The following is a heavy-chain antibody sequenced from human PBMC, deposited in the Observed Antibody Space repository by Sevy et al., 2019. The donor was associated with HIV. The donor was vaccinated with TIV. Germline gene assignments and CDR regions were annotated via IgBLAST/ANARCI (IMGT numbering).Heavy chain of an antibody. CDR3: ARDAGVWAPYYYYYGMDV. CDR1: GFTFRNYT. Sequence: GGSLRLSCAASGFTFRNYTMNWVRQAPGKGLQWVSSITSDSTYVFYADSLRGRFTISRDNAKNSLYLQMNSLRAEDTALYYCARDAGVWAPYYYYYGMDVWGQGTTVTVSS. V-gene: IGHV3-21*01. D-gene: IGHD7-27*01. CDR2: ITSDSTYV. J-gene: IGHJ6*02.